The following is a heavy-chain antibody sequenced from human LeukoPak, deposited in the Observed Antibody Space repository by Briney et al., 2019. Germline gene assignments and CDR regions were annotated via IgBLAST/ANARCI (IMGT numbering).Heavy chain of an antibody. CDR3: AKAPVTTCSGAYCYPFDY. J-gene: IGHJ4*02. CDR1: GFTFSNYV. CDR2: ISVSGNT. V-gene: IGHV3-23*01. Sequence: GGSLRLSCAASGFTFSNYVMNWVRQAPGKGLEWVSAISVSGNTYHADSVKGRFTISRDSSKNTLYLQMNSLRAEDAAVYYCAKAPVTTCSGAYCYPFDYWGQGTLVTVSS. D-gene: IGHD2-15*01.